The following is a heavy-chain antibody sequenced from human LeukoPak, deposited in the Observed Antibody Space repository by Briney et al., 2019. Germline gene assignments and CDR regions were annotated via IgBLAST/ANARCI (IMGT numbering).Heavy chain of an antibody. CDR1: VGSFSGHY. CDR2: INQSGST. Sequence: PSETLSLTCAVYVGSFSGHYWSWIRQPPGKGLEWVGEINQSGSTSYNPSLKSRVTISVDTSKNQFSLKLSSVTAADTAVYYCARGRAPYDILTGLDYWSQRLLVTVSS. D-gene: IGHD3-9*01. V-gene: IGHV4-34*01. CDR3: ARGRAPYDILTGLDY. J-gene: IGHJ4*02.